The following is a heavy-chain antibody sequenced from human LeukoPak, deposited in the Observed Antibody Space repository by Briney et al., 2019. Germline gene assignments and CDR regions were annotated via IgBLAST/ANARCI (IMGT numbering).Heavy chain of an antibody. J-gene: IGHJ4*02. CDR1: GFTFSSYG. D-gene: IGHD3-22*01. CDR2: IRYDGSNK. V-gene: IGHV3-30*02. CDR3: ARDRRYYDSSAYIRGFDY. Sequence: GGSLRLSCAASGFTFSSYGMHWVRQAPGKGLEWVAYIRYDGSNKYYADSVKGRFTISRDISKNTLYLQMNSLRAEDTAVYYCARDRRYYDSSAYIRGFDYWGQGTLVTVSS.